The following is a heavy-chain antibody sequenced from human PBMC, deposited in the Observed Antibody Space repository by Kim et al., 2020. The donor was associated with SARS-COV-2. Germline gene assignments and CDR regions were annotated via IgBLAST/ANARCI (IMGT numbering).Heavy chain of an antibody. CDR3: ARESWSGYLGDPGVDAFDI. Sequence: RRVTISVDTSKNQFSLKLSSVTAADTAVYYCARESWSGYLGDPGVDAFDIWGQGTMVTVSS. J-gene: IGHJ3*02. V-gene: IGHV4-59*01. D-gene: IGHD3-3*01.